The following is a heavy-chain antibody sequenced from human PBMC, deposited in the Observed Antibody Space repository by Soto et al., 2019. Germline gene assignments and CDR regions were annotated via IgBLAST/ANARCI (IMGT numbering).Heavy chain of an antibody. J-gene: IGHJ4*01. CDR1: GGSISSGGYY. V-gene: IGHV4-31*03. Sequence: QVQLQESGPGLVKPSQTLSLTCTVSGGSISSGGYYWSWIRQHPGTGLEWIGYISYSGSTYYNPSLKCRVTISVDTSKNLFSLILNSVTDADTAVYYCARGVLHWGQGTLVTVSS. CDR3: ARGVLH. CDR2: ISYSGST.